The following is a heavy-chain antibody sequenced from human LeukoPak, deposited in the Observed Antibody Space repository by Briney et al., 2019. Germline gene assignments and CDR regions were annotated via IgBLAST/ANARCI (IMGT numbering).Heavy chain of an antibody. CDR1: GYTFTGYY. CDR2: INPNSGGT. CDR3: ARNLNSGSYPYDY. J-gene: IGHJ4*02. D-gene: IGHD1-26*01. Sequence: GASVKVSCKASGYTFTGYYMHWVRQAPGQGLEWMGWINPNSGGTNYAQKFQGRVTMTRDTSISTAYMELRSLRSDDTAVYYCARNLNSGSYPYDYWGQGTLVTVSS. V-gene: IGHV1-2*02.